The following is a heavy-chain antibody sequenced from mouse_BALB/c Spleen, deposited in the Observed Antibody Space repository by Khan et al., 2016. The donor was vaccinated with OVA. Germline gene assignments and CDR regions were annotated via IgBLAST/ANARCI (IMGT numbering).Heavy chain of an antibody. D-gene: IGHD6-1*01. CDR3: AREEPFYYFDY. V-gene: IGHV1S132*01. Sequence: QVQLQQSGAELMRPGASVKLSCKTSGYIFTSYWIHWVKQRSGQGLEWIARIYPGTDNTYYNEKFKDKATLTADKSSTTAYMQLSSLKSEDSAGNFCAREEPFYYFDYWGQGTTLTVSS. J-gene: IGHJ2*01. CDR1: GYIFTSYW. CDR2: IYPGTDNT.